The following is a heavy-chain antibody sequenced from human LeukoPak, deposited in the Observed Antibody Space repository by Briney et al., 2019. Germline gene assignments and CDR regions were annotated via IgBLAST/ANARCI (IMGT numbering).Heavy chain of an antibody. D-gene: IGHD6-19*01. Sequence: GGSLRLSCAASGFTFSSYGMHWVRQAPGKGLEWVAVIWYDGSNKYYADSVKGRFTISRDNAKNSLYLQMNSLRAEDTAVYYCARGVAGTRDYWGQGTLVTVSS. CDR2: IWYDGSNK. V-gene: IGHV3-33*01. CDR3: ARGVAGTRDY. CDR1: GFTFSSYG. J-gene: IGHJ4*02.